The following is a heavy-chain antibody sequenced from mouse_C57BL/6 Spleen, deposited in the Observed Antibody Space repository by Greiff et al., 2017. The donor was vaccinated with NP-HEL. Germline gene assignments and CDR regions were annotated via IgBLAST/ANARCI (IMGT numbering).Heavy chain of an antibody. V-gene: IGHV1-82*01. CDR1: GYAFSSSW. CDR3: AREEIYYGNPYYFDY. CDR2: IYPGDGDT. D-gene: IGHD2-1*01. J-gene: IGHJ2*01. Sequence: QVQLKQSGPELVKPGASVKISCKASGYAFSSSWMNWVKQRPGKGLEWIGRIYPGDGDTNYNGKFKGKATLTADKSSSTAYMQLSSLTSEDSAVYFCAREEIYYGNPYYFDYWGQGTTLTVSS.